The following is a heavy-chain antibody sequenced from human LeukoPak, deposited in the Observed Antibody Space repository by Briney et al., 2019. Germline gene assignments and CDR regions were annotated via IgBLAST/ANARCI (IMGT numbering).Heavy chain of an antibody. CDR1: GFTFSSYS. Sequence: GGSPRLSCAASGFTFSSYSMNWVRQAPGKGLEWVSYISSSSSTIYYADSVKGRFTISRDNAKNSLCLQMNSLRAEDTAVYYCARLYSGYATDAFDIWGQGTMVTVSS. V-gene: IGHV3-48*01. D-gene: IGHD5-12*01. J-gene: IGHJ3*02. CDR2: ISSSSSTI. CDR3: ARLYSGYATDAFDI.